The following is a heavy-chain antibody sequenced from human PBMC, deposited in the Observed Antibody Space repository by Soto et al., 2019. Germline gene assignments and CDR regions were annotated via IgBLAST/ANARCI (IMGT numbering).Heavy chain of an antibody. J-gene: IGHJ4*02. D-gene: IGHD6-6*01. CDR1: GFTFTNAW. Sequence: EVQLVESGGGLVQPGGSLRLSCAASGFTFTNAWMSWVRQAPGKGLEWVGRIKSKTDGGTTDYAAPVKGRFTVSRDDSKNTLFLQMNSLKTDDSAVYYCTTYTSSSFGSWGQGTLVTVSS. CDR3: TTYTSSSFGS. V-gene: IGHV3-15*01. CDR2: IKSKTDGGTT.